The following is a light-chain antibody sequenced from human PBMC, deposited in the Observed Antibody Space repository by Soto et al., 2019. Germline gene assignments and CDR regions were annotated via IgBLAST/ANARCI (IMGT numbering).Light chain of an antibody. Sequence: EIVLTQSPGTLSLSPGERATLSCRASQSVSSRFLAWYQQKPGQAPRLLMYGASSRATGIPDRFSGTGSGTDFTLTISRLEPEDFAVYYCQQYNNWPPWTFGQGTKVDIK. V-gene: IGKV3-20*01. CDR2: GAS. CDR1: QSVSSRF. J-gene: IGKJ1*01. CDR3: QQYNNWPPWT.